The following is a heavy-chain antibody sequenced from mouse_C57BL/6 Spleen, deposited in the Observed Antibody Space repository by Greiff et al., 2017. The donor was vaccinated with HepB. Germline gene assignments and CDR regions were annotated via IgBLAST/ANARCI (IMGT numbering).Heavy chain of an antibody. CDR1: GFSLTSYG. V-gene: IGHV2-2*01. Sequence: VKLVESGPGLVQPSQSLSITCTVSGFSLTSYGVHWVRQSPGKGLEWLGVIWSGGSTDYNAAFISRLSISKDNSKSQVFFKMNSLQADDTAIYYCARGDYDYDGDFDYWGQGTTLTVSS. D-gene: IGHD2-4*01. J-gene: IGHJ2*01. CDR3: ARGDYDYDGDFDY. CDR2: IWSGGST.